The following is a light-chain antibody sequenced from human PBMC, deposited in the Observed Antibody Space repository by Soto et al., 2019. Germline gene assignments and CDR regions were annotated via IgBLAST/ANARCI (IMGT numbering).Light chain of an antibody. Sequence: DIALNNTPSSLLASPPERATLSCRASQSVSSNLAWYQQKPGQAPRLLIYGASTRATGIPARFSGSGSGTEFTLTISRLEPEDIAVYYCQQYYKWKMFGQRSLLEV. CDR1: QSVSSN. CDR3: QQYYKWKM. J-gene: IGKJ5*01. V-gene: IGKV3-15*01. CDR2: GAS.